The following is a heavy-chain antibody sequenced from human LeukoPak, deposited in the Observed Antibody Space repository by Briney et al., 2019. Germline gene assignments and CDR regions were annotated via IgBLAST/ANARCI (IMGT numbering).Heavy chain of an antibody. V-gene: IGHV3-74*01. D-gene: IGHD2/OR15-2a*01. J-gene: IGHJ4*02. CDR2: VDGGGTGT. CDR3: TTTFEF. Sequence: GGSLRLSCGASGFTFTHYWMHWVRQAPGKGLVWVSRVDGGGTGTSYAGSVKGRFTLSRDNAKNTVYLQMNSLRAEDTAVYYCTTTFEFWGQGTLVTVSS. CDR1: GFTFTHYW.